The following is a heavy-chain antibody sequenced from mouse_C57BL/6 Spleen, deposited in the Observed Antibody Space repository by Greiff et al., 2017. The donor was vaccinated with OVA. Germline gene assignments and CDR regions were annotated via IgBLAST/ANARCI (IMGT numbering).Heavy chain of an antibody. J-gene: IGHJ2*01. Sequence: EVQLQQSGAELVRPGASVKLSCTASGFNIKDDYMHWLKQRPEQGRGWFGGLVPENGDTEYAAKCQGKATITADTSSNTAYLQLSSLTSEDTAVYYCTTLITTVVARDYWGQGTTLTVSS. V-gene: IGHV14-4*01. D-gene: IGHD1-1*01. CDR2: LVPENGDT. CDR3: TTLITTVVARDY. CDR1: GFNIKDDY.